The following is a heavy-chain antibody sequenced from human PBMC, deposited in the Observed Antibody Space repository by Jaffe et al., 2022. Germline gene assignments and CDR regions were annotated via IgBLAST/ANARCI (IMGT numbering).Heavy chain of an antibody. CDR3: TRVRLWFGELGRYYYMDV. CDR2: IRSKAYGGTT. Sequence: EVQLVESGGGLVQPGRSLRLSCTASGFTFGDYAMSWVRQAPGKGLEWVGFIRSKAYGGTTEYAASVKGRFTISRDDSKSIAYLQMNSLKTEDTAVYYCTRVRLWFGELGRYYYMDVWGKGTTVTVSS. D-gene: IGHD3-10*01. V-gene: IGHV3-49*04. CDR1: GFTFGDYA. J-gene: IGHJ6*03.